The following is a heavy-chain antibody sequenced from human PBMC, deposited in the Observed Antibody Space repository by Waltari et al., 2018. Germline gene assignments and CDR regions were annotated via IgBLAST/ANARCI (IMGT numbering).Heavy chain of an antibody. CDR2: IKQDGSEK. CDR1: GFTVSSYW. V-gene: IGHV3-7*01. Sequence: EVQLVESGGGLVQPGGSLRLSCAASGFTVSSYWMSWVRQAPGKGLEWVANIKQDGSEKYYVDSVKGRFTISRDNAKNSLYLQMNSLRAEDTAVYYCARLSGWFSGDYWGQGTLVTVSS. J-gene: IGHJ4*02. CDR3: ARLSGWFSGDY. D-gene: IGHD6-19*01.